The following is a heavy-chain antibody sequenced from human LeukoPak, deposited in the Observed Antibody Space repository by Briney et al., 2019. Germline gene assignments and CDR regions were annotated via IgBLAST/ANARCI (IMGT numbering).Heavy chain of an antibody. V-gene: IGHV1-18*01. CDR3: ARWYYYDTYYGMDV. CDR1: GYTFTSYG. CDR2: ISAYNGNT. J-gene: IGHJ6*02. Sequence: ASVKASCKASGYTFTSYGISWVRQAPGQGLEWMGWISAYNGNTNYAQKLQGRVTMTTDTSTSTAYMELRSLRSDDTAVYYCARWYYYDTYYGMDVWGQGTTVTVSS. D-gene: IGHD3-22*01.